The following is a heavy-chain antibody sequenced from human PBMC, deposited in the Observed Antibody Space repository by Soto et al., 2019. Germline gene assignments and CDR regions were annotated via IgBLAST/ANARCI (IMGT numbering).Heavy chain of an antibody. CDR3: ARVVATIECSSTSCYELAARNWFDP. J-gene: IGHJ5*02. CDR2: IYYSGST. CDR1: GGSISSGGYY. D-gene: IGHD2-2*01. V-gene: IGHV4-31*03. Sequence: PSETLSLTCTVSGGSISSGGYYWSWIRQHPGKGLEWNGYIYYSGSTYYNSSLKGRVTISVDTSKNQFSLKLSSVAAADTAVYYCARVVATIECSSTSCYELAARNWFDPWGQGTLVTVSS.